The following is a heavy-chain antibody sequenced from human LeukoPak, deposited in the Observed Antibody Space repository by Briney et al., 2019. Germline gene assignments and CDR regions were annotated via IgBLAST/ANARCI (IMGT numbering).Heavy chain of an antibody. D-gene: IGHD3-9*01. J-gene: IGHJ3*02. CDR3: ARLEDNYDILTGYYWHDAFDI. CDR1: GGSFSGYY. CDR2: INHSGST. V-gene: IGHV4-34*01. Sequence: PSETLSLTCAVYGGSFSGYYWSWIRQPPGKGLEWIGEINHSGSTNYNPSLKSRVTISVDTSKNQFSLKLSSVTAADTAVYYCARLEDNYDILTGYYWHDAFDIWGQGTMVTVSS.